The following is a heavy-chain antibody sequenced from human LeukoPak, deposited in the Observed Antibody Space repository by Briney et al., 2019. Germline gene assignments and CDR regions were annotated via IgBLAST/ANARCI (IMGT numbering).Heavy chain of an antibody. CDR2: ISWNSGSI. D-gene: IGHD2-2*01. CDR3: AKSQRKDQLLFGYYFDY. Sequence: GRSLRLSCAASGFTFDDYAMHWVRQAPGKGLEWVSGISWNSGSIGYADSVKGRFTISRDNAKNSLYLQMNSLRAEDMALYYCAKSQRKDQLLFGYYFDYWGQGTLVTVSS. CDR1: GFTFDDYA. V-gene: IGHV3-9*03. J-gene: IGHJ4*02.